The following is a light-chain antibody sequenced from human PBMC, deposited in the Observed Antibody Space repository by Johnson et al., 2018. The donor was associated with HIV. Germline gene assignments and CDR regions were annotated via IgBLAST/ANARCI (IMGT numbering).Light chain of an antibody. V-gene: IGLV1-51*01. CDR3: GTWDSRLSAGGANYV. CDR1: SSDMGNYA. CDR2: DNN. Sequence: QFVLTQPPSVSAAPGQKVTISCSGSSSDMGNYAVSWYQQLPGTAPKLLIYDNNKRPSRIPDRFSGSKSGTSATLDITGLQTGDEADYYCGTWDSRLSAGGANYVFGTGTKVTVL. J-gene: IGLJ1*01.